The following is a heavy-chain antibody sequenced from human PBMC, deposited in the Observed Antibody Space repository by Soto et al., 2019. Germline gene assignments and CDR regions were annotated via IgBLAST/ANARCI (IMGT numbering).Heavy chain of an antibody. CDR3: ARDNGVSSGSYYNPNDSSYYEMDV. CDR1: GYTFTSYA. J-gene: IGHJ6*04. Sequence: ASLKVSCTASGYTFTSYAMYWVRQAPGQRLEWMGWINAGNGNTKYSQKFQGRVTITRDTSASTAYMELSSLRSEATAVYYCARDNGVSSGSYYNPNDSSYYEMDVLGKGTTLTISS. V-gene: IGHV1-3*01. CDR2: INAGNGNT. D-gene: IGHD3-10*01.